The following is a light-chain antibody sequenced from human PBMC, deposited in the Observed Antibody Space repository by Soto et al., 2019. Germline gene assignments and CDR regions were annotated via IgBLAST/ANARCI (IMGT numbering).Light chain of an antibody. CDR2: DAS. V-gene: IGKV1-33*01. Sequence: DIQMTQSPSSLSASVGDRVTITCQASQDIRNYLNWYQQEPGRAPKLLIYDASTLETGVPSRLSGSGSGTDFTFTISSLQPEDIATYYCQQYDNLPLTFGGGTKVEIK. J-gene: IGKJ4*01. CDR3: QQYDNLPLT. CDR1: QDIRNY.